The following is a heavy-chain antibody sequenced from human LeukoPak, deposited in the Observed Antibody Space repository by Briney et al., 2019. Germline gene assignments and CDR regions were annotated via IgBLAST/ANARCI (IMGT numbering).Heavy chain of an antibody. Sequence: SETLSLTCAVSGGSLISTTYYWGWIRQPPRKGLEWIGSIYYSGSTYYNPSLKSRVTVSVDMSKNQFSLQLSSVTAADTAVYYCARAPRTGAWDMITFGGVIVHGDAFDFWGQGTMVTVSS. V-gene: IGHV4-39*07. CDR1: GGSLISTTYY. D-gene: IGHD3-16*02. CDR2: IYYSGST. CDR3: ARAPRTGAWDMITFGGVIVHGDAFDF. J-gene: IGHJ3*01.